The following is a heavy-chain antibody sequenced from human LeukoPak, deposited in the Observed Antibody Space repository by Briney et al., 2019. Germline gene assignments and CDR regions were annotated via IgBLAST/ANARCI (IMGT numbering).Heavy chain of an antibody. CDR2: IYYSGST. D-gene: IGHD3-3*01. Sequence: SETLSLTCIVSGASISSYYWSWIRQPPGKGLEWIGYIYYSGSTNYNPSLKSRVTISVDTSKNQFSLKLSSVTAADTAVYYCARPRYDFWSGYYDYWGQGTLVTVSS. J-gene: IGHJ4*02. V-gene: IGHV4-59*08. CDR1: GASISSYY. CDR3: ARPRYDFWSGYYDY.